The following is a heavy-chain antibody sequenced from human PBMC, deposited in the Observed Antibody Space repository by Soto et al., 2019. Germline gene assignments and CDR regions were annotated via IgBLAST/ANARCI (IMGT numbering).Heavy chain of an antibody. CDR1: GFTFSNYG. V-gene: IGHV3-30*18. J-gene: IGHJ4*02. CDR3: AKDDGTFFYDTSGYPIDY. CDR2: IAYDGTNA. Sequence: PGGSLRLSCAASGFTFSNYGMHWVRQAPGKGLEWVAIIAYDGTNAYYADSVKGRFTISRDNSKNTLYLQMNSLRDEDTAVYYCAKDDGTFFYDTSGYPIDYWGQGTLVTVSS. D-gene: IGHD3-22*01.